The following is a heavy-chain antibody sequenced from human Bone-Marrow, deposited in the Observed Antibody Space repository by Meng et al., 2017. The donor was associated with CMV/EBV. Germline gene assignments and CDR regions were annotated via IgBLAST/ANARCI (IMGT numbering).Heavy chain of an antibody. Sequence: GESLKVSCKASGYTFISYGITWVRQAPGQGLEWMGWISPYNGNTNYAQKLQGRVTMTTDTSTSTAYMELRSLRSDDTAVYYCARGPGYDILTGYYRYYYYGMNVWDQGTTDPVSS. CDR2: ISPYNGNT. J-gene: IGHJ6*02. V-gene: IGHV1-18*01. CDR1: GYTFISYG. CDR3: ARGPGYDILTGYYRYYYYGMNV. D-gene: IGHD3-9*01.